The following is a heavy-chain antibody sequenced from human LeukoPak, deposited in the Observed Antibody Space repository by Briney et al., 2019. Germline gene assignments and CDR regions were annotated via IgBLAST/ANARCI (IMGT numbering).Heavy chain of an antibody. CDR2: ITAYSGNT. CDR1: GYTFKSYG. V-gene: IGHV1-18*01. J-gene: IGHJ4*02. Sequence: ASVKVSCKASGYTFKSYGITWVRQAPGQGLEWMGWITAYSGNTNYAQKLQGRVTLTKDQSETSTSTAFLELRRLRYDETAVYYCARDQWGSFDYWGQGTLVTVSS. CDR3: ARDQWGSFDY. D-gene: IGHD3-16*01.